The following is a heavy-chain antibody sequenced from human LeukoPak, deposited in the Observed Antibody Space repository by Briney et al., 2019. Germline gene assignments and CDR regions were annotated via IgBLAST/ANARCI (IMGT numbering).Heavy chain of an antibody. CDR1: GFTVSSNY. V-gene: IGHV3-53*01. D-gene: IGHD5-12*01. Sequence: PGGSLRLSCAASGFTVSSNYMSWVRQAPGKGLEWVSVIYSGGSTYYADSLKGRFTISRDNAKNSLYLQMNSLGAEDTAVYYCARAGSHRNSGYDYWGQGTLVTVSS. CDR2: IYSGGST. CDR3: ARAGSHRNSGYDY. J-gene: IGHJ4*02.